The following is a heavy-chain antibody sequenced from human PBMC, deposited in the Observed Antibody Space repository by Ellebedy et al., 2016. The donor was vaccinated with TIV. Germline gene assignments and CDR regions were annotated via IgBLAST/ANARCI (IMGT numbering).Heavy chain of an antibody. V-gene: IGHV4-59*08. CDR2: IYHSGST. Sequence: MPSETLSLTCTVSGGSISSYYWSWIRQPPGKGLEWIGYIYHSGSTNSNPSLKNRVTISVDTSKNQFYLKLNSVTAADTAVYYCARAEHTTNFDYWGQGTLVTVSS. CDR3: ARAEHTTNFDY. J-gene: IGHJ4*02. D-gene: IGHD2-21*01. CDR1: GGSISSYY.